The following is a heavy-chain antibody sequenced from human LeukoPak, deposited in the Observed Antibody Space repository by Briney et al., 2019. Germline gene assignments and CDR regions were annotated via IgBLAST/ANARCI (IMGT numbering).Heavy chain of an antibody. D-gene: IGHD6-19*01. CDR2: IYYSGST. V-gene: IGHV4-59*01. CDR1: GGSISSYY. J-gene: IGHJ5*02. Sequence: SETLSLTCTGSGGSISSYYWSWIRQPPGKGLEWIGYIYYSGSTNYNPSLKSRVTISVDTSKNQFSLKLSSVTAADTAVYYCARGISSGWVFGNWFDPWGQGTLVTVSS. CDR3: ARGISSGWVFGNWFDP.